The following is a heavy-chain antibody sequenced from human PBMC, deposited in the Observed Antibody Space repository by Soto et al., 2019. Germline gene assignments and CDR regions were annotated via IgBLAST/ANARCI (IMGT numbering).Heavy chain of an antibody. CDR3: ARHSLDPYHYVRGSYRYLDY. CDR2: IYSSGGT. D-gene: IGHD3-16*02. Sequence: SETLSLTCTVSGGSFSSRSFYWGWLRQPPGKGLEWIGTIYSSGGTYYNPSLQSRVTIPVDTSKSQFSLKLSSVTAADTALYYCARHSLDPYHYVRGSYRYLDYWGQGTLVT. CDR1: GGSFSSRSFY. V-gene: IGHV4-39*01. J-gene: IGHJ4*02.